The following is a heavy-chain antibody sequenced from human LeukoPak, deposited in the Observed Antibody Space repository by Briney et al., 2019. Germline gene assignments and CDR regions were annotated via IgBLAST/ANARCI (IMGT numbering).Heavy chain of an antibody. CDR1: GYTFTSYD. CDR2: MNPNSGNT. J-gene: IGHJ4*02. V-gene: IGHV1-8*01. Sequence: ASVKVSCKASGYTFTSYDINWVRQATGQGLEWMGWMNPNSGNTGYAQKFQGRVTMTRNTSISTAYMELSSLRSEDTAVYYCARNPNDSSGDYYGNYFDSWGQGTLVTVSS. CDR3: ARNPNDSSGDYYGNYFDS. D-gene: IGHD3-22*01.